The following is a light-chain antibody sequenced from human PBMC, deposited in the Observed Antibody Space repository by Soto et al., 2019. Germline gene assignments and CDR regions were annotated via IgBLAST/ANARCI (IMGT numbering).Light chain of an antibody. Sequence: EIVLTDSPGTLSLSPWEGATLSCRASQSVSSSYIAWYQQRPGQTPSLLIYGASTRATGIPDRFSGSGSGTHFTLTISRLEPGDFAVYYCQHFGGTTFTFGQGTRLEIK. J-gene: IGKJ5*01. CDR3: QHFGGTTFT. V-gene: IGKV3-20*01. CDR1: QSVSSSY. CDR2: GAS.